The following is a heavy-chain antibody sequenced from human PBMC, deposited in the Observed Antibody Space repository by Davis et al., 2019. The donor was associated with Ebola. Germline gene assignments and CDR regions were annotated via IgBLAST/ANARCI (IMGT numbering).Heavy chain of an antibody. CDR3: ARNPILRYFDWFQSGWFDP. V-gene: IGHV4-34*01. J-gene: IGHJ5*02. Sequence: MPSETLSLTCTVSGGSIRNYYWSWIRQPPGKGLEWIGEINHSGSTNYNPSLKSRVTISVDTSKNQFSLKLSSVTAADTAVYYCARNPILRYFDWFQSGWFDPWGQGTLVTVSS. CDR1: GGSIRNYY. CDR2: INHSGST. D-gene: IGHD3-9*01.